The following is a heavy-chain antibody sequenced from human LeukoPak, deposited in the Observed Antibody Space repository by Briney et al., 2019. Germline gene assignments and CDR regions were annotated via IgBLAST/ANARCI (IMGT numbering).Heavy chain of an antibody. CDR3: ARESRRGSSGYYSNWFDP. D-gene: IGHD3-22*01. V-gene: IGHV1-2*02. CDR1: GYTFTGYY. CDR2: INPNSGGT. Sequence: ASVKVSCKASGYTFTGYYMRWVRQAPGQGLEWMGWINPNSGGTNYAQKFQGRVTMTRDTSISTAYMELSRLRSDDTAVYYCARESRRGSSGYYSNWFDPWGRGTLVTVSS. J-gene: IGHJ5*02.